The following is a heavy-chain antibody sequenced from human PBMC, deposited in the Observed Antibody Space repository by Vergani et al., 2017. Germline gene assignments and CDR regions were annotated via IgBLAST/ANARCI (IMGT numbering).Heavy chain of an antibody. J-gene: IGHJ4*02. CDR1: GFTFSSYA. CDR2: ISGSGGNT. CDR3: ASNTYWSGNGEDH. D-gene: IGHD3-3*01. Sequence: EVQLLESGGGLVQPGGSLRLSCAASGFTFSSYAMSWVRQVPGKGLEWVSGISGSGGNTYYANSVKGRFTISRDNSKNTLYLQMNSLRADDTAVYYCASNTYWSGNGEDHWGQGTLITVSS. V-gene: IGHV3-23*01.